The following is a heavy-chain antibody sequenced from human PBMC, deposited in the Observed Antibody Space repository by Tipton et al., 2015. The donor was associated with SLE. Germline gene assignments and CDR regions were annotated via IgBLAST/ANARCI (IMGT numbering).Heavy chain of an antibody. CDR3: STDDMGWDPIDY. D-gene: IGHD3-22*01. CDR1: GFTFSSYG. V-gene: IGHV3-30*02. J-gene: IGHJ4*02. Sequence: SLRLSCAASGFTFSSYGMQWVRQAPGKGLEWVSFIRFDGSDKYYADSVKGRFTISRDNSKNTLYLQMNSLRPEDTAVYYCSTDDMGWDPIDYWGQGTLVTVSS. CDR2: IRFDGSDK.